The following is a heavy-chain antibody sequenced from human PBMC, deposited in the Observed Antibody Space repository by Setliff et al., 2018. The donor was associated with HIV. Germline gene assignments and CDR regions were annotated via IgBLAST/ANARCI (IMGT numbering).Heavy chain of an antibody. CDR1: GGSFNDYY. V-gene: IGHV4-34*01. CDR3: ARGLNYYGSGSYLPLGY. D-gene: IGHD3-10*01. CDR2: IDHSGNI. Sequence: SETLSLTCAVYGGSFNDYYWTWIRQPPGKGLEWIGEIDHSGNIKYHASLKSRATISKDTSKNQISLKLRSVTAADTAVYYCARGLNYYGSGSYLPLGYWGQGTLVTVSS. J-gene: IGHJ4*02.